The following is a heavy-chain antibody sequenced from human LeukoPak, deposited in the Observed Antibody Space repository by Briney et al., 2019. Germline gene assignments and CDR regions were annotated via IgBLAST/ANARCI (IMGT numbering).Heavy chain of an antibody. Sequence: SETLSLTCTVSGGSISSYYWSCIRQPAGKGLEWIGRIYTSGSTNYNPSLKGRVTMSVDTSKNQFSLKLSSVTAADTAVCYCAREVGTIFGVVTRSYYYYGMDVWGQGTTVTVSS. V-gene: IGHV4-4*07. D-gene: IGHD3-3*01. CDR2: IYTSGST. CDR3: AREVGTIFGVVTRSYYYYGMDV. J-gene: IGHJ6*02. CDR1: GGSISSYY.